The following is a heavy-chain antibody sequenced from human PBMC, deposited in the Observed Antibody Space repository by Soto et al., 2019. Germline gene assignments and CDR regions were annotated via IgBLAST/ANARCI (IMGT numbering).Heavy chain of an antibody. Sequence: PGESLKISCKGSGYSFTSHWIGWVRQMPGKGLELMGLINPSDSDTRYSPSFRGQVTISADKPITTAYLQWSSLKASDTALYFCARHTVGATPLFDYWGQGTLVTVSS. V-gene: IGHV5-51*01. J-gene: IGHJ4*02. D-gene: IGHD1-26*01. CDR3: ARHTVGATPLFDY. CDR2: INPSDSDT. CDR1: GYSFTSHW.